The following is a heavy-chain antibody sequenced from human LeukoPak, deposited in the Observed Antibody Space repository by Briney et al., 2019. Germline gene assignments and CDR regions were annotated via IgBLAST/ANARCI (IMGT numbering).Heavy chain of an antibody. D-gene: IGHD5-24*01. CDR2: MNRSSGNT. J-gene: IGHJ4*02. V-gene: IGHV1-8*01. CDR3: ARVSAGWLQSLGY. CDR1: GYTFTSYD. Sequence: ASVKVSCKASGYTFTSYDINWVRQAPGQGLEWMGWMNRSSGNTGYAQKFQGRVTLTRNTSISTAYMELSSLRSEDTAVYYCARVSAGWLQSLGYWGQGTLVTVSS.